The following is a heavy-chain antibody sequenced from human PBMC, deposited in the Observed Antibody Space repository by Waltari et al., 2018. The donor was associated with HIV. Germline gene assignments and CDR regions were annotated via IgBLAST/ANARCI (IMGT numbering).Heavy chain of an antibody. J-gene: IGHJ6*02. CDR1: GFTFNNYG. Sequence: EVQLVESGGGLVQPGGSLRLSCAASGFTFNNYGMSWVRQAPGRGLEWVSYITSRSSAIYYADSLKGRFTLSRDNANNSLYLQMNTLRGEDTAVYYCARLKTYGMDVWGQGP. CDR2: ITSRSSAI. V-gene: IGHV3-48*01. CDR3: ARLKTYGMDV.